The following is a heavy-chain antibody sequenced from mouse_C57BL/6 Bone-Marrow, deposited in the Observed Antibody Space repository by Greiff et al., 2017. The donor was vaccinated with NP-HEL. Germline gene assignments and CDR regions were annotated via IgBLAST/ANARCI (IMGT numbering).Heavy chain of an antibody. CDR2: INPNYGTT. J-gene: IGHJ4*01. V-gene: IGHV1-39*01. CDR1: GYSFTDYN. Sequence: EVKLMESGPELVKPGASVKISCKASGYSFTDYNMNWVKQSNGKSLEWIGVINPNYGTTSYNQKFKGKATLTVDQSSSTAYMQLNSLTSEDSAVYYCARNYGSSYCFYAMDYWGQGTSVTVSS. D-gene: IGHD1-1*01. CDR3: ARNYGSSYCFYAMDY.